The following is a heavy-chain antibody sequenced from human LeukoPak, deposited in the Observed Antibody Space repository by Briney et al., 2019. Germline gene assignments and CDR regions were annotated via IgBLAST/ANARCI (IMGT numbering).Heavy chain of an antibody. Sequence: SGTLSLTCGVSGGSVTSTNWWTWVRQPPGKGLEWIGEVHLDGRTNYNPSLKSRVTISVDTSKNQFSLKLSSVTAADTAVYYCARGGSYGYVHWGQGTLVTVSS. CDR1: GGSVTSTNW. D-gene: IGHD5-18*01. CDR2: VHLDGRT. J-gene: IGHJ4*02. CDR3: ARGGSYGYVH. V-gene: IGHV4-4*02.